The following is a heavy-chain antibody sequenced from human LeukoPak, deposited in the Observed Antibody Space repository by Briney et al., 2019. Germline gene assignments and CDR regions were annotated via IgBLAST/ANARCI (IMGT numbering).Heavy chain of an antibody. CDR2: INHSGST. CDR1: GGSISSSSYY. J-gene: IGHJ4*02. D-gene: IGHD3-22*01. Sequence: SETLSLTCTVSGGSISSSSYYWSWIRQPPGKGLEWIGEINHSGSTNYNPSLKSRVTISVDTSKNQFSLKLGSVTAADTAVYYCARAGYYDSSGYNDYWGQGTLVTVSS. CDR3: ARAGYYDSSGYNDY. V-gene: IGHV4-39*07.